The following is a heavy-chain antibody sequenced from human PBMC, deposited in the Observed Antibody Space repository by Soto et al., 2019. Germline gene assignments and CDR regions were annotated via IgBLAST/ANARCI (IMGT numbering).Heavy chain of an antibody. J-gene: IGHJ4*02. V-gene: IGHV3-53*01. Sequence: GGALRLSGAVSGFTGSKNFRRWVRQAPGKRLEWVSLIYSGGSISYADSVKGRFTISRDGSMNMLYLQMNSLTAEDTAVYYCARDGNGQRGSPHWGQGTLVTVSS. CDR2: IYSGGSI. CDR1: GFTGSKNF. CDR3: ARDGNGQRGSPH. D-gene: IGHD3-16*01.